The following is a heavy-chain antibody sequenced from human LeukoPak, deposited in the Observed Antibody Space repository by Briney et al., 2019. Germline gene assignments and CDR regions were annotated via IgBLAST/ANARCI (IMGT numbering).Heavy chain of an antibody. CDR3: ARQERYSSSWYYFDY. V-gene: IGHV4-59*01. D-gene: IGHD6-13*01. Sequence: SETLSLTCTVSGGSISSYYWSWIRQPPGKGLEWIGYIYYSGSTNYNPSLKSQVTISVDTSKNQFSLKLSSVTAADTAVYYCARQERYSSSWYYFDYWGQGTLVTVSS. CDR1: GGSISSYY. CDR2: IYYSGST. J-gene: IGHJ4*02.